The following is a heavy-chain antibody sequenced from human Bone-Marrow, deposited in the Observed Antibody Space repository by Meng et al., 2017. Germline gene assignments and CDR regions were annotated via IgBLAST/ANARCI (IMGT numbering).Heavy chain of an antibody. CDR1: GYTFTGYY. V-gene: IGHV1-2*02. Sequence: ASVKVSCKASGYTFTGYYMHLVRQAPGQGLYWMGCINPNSGGTNYAQKFQGRVTMTRDTSISTAYMELSRLRSDDTAVYYCAREKIAAVLWAKREHYYYYGMDVWGQGTTVTVSS. CDR2: INPNSGGT. CDR3: AREKIAAVLWAKREHYYYYGMDV. J-gene: IGHJ6*02. D-gene: IGHD6-13*01.